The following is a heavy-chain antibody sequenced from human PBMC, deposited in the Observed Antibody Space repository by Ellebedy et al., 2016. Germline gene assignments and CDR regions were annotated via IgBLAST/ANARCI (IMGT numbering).Heavy chain of an antibody. CDR3: ARRRNSYGPGLWAFDI. J-gene: IGHJ3*02. CDR2: IYYSGST. Sequence: SATLSLTCTVSGGSISSYYWSWIRQPPGKGLEWLGYIYYSGSTNYNPSLKSRVTISVDTSKNQFSLKLSSVTAADTAVYYCARRRNSYGPGLWAFDIWGQGTMVTVSS. V-gene: IGHV4-59*01. CDR1: GGSISSYY. D-gene: IGHD5-18*01.